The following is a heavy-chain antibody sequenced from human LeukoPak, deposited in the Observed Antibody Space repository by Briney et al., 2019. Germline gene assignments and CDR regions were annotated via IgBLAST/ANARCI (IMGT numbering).Heavy chain of an antibody. CDR3: SRGSGWLSVY. V-gene: IGHV3-7*03. CDR2: REKDGSEK. J-gene: IGHJ4*02. CDR1: GFTFSNYW. Sequence: GGSLRLSCVASGFTFSNYWMSWARQAPGKGLEWVANREKDGSEKNYVDSVKGRFTISRDNAKNSLYLQMNSLTTEDTAVYYCSRGSGWLSVYWGQGTLVTVSS. D-gene: IGHD6-19*01.